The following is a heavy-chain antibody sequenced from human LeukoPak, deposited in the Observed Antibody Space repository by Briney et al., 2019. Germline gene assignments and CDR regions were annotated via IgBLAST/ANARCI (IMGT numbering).Heavy chain of an antibody. CDR1: GNSISNYA. CDR3: ARVAPFQSYSSSWYDYYYGMDV. V-gene: IGHV1-69*13. Sequence: PGASVKVSCKASGNSISNYAVSWVRQAPGQGFEWMGGIIPIFGTADYAQKFQGRVTITADESTSTAYMELSSLRSEDTAVYYCARVAPFQSYSSSWYDYYYGMDVWGQGTTVTVSS. J-gene: IGHJ6*02. D-gene: IGHD6-13*01. CDR2: IIPIFGTA.